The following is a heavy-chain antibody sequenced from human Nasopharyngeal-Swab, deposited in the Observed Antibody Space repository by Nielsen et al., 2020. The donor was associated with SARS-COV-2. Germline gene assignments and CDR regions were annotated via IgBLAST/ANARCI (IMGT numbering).Heavy chain of an antibody. D-gene: IGHD5-12*01. CDR3: AKDRDSGDDSDDYYHYYGMDV. V-gene: IGHV3-23*01. J-gene: IGHJ6*02. Sequence: GESLKISCAASGFTFRSYAISWVRQAPGKGLEWVSVISGSDHTTYYADSVKGRFTISRDNSKNPVNLQMNSLRVEDTAIYYCAKDRDSGDDSDDYYHYYGMDVWGQGTTVTVFS. CDR2: ISGSDHTT. CDR1: GFTFRSYA.